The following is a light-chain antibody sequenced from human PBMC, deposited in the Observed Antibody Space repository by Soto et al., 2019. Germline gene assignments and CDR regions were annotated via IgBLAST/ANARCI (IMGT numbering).Light chain of an antibody. Sequence: DIQMTQSPSSLSASVGDRVTITCRASQSITTYLNWYQQKPGKAPKLLIYAASSLQSGVPSRFSGSKSGTDFTLTISSLQPEDFATYYCQQSYNNPRTFGQGTKVEIK. CDR1: QSITTY. CDR2: AAS. J-gene: IGKJ1*01. V-gene: IGKV1-39*01. CDR3: QQSYNNPRT.